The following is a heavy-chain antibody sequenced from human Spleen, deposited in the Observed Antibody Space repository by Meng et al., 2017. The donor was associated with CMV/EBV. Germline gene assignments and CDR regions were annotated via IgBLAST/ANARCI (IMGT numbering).Heavy chain of an antibody. V-gene: IGHV4-39*01. D-gene: IGHD6-13*01. J-gene: IGHJ4*02. CDR1: SVSSSTYY. CDR3: ARHRTITAAGTHYYFDY. CDR2: IYYSGST. Sequence: SVSSSTYYWGWLRQPPGRGLEWIGTIYYSGSTYYNPSLKSRVTISVDTSKNQFSLKLSSVTAADTAVYYCARHRTITAAGTHYYFDYWGQGTLVTVSS.